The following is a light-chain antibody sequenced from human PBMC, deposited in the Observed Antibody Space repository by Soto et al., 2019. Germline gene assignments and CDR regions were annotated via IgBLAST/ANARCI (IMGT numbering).Light chain of an antibody. CDR1: QSVSNNY. Sequence: EIVLKQSPGALSLSTGERATLSCRASQSVSNNYLAWYQQKPGQAPRLLIYDASRRATGIPDRFSGSGSGTDFTLTISRLEPEDFAVYYCHQYGGSLGTFGQGTMVDIK. V-gene: IGKV3-20*01. CDR2: DAS. CDR3: HQYGGSLGT. J-gene: IGKJ1*01.